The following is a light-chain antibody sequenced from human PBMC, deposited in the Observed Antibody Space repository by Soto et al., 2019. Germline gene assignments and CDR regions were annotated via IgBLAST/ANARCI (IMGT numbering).Light chain of an antibody. CDR1: SSNIGDNS. CDR3: GSWDSSLSAYV. Sequence: QSVLTQPPSVSAAPGQKVTISCSGSSSNIGDNSVSWYQQLPGTAPKLLIYDDNKRPSGIPDRFSGSKSGTSATLGFTGFQTGDEADYYCGSWDSSLSAYVFGTGTKV. J-gene: IGLJ1*01. CDR2: DDN. V-gene: IGLV1-51*01.